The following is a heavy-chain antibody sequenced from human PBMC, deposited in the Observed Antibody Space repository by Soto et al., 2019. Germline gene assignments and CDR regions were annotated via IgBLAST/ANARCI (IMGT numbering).Heavy chain of an antibody. CDR2: INDDGIST. CDR3: AKYSEKPYEAYLQQ. J-gene: IGHJ1*01. CDR1: GFTFSMYW. Sequence: PGGSLRLSCAASGFTFSMYWMHWVRQVPGKGPEWVSRINDDGISTNYADSVKGRFTISRDNAKNTLYLQMNNLRAEDTAIYYCAKYSEKPYEAYLQQWGRGTLVTVSS. D-gene: IGHD2-15*01. V-gene: IGHV3-74*01.